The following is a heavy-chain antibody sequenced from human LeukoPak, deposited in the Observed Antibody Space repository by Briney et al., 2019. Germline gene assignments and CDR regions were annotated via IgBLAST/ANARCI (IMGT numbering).Heavy chain of an antibody. V-gene: IGHV4-31*03. Sequence: PSQTLSLTCTVSGGSISSGGYYWSWIRQHPGKGLEWIGYIYYSGGTYYNPSLKSRVTISVDTSKNQFSLKLSSVTAADTAVYYCARGSLQFGTVTYFDYWGQGTLVTVSS. J-gene: IGHJ4*02. CDR3: ARGSLQFGTVTYFDY. CDR1: GGSISSGGYY. D-gene: IGHD4-17*01. CDR2: IYYSGGT.